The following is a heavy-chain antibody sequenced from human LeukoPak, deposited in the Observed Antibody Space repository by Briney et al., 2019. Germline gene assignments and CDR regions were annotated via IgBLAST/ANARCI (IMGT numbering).Heavy chain of an antibody. Sequence: PSQTLSLTCAVSGGSISSGGYSWRWIRQPPGTGLEWIGYIYHSGSTYYNPSLKSRVTISVDRSKNQFSLKLSSVTAADTAVYYCATPGDDYGGNSALIYWGQGTLVTVSS. V-gene: IGHV4-30-2*01. CDR1: GGSISSGGYS. D-gene: IGHD4-23*01. CDR2: IYHSGST. CDR3: ATPGDDYGGNSALIY. J-gene: IGHJ4*02.